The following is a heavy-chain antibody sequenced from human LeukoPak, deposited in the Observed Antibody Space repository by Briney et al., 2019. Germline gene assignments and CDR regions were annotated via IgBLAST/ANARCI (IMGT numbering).Heavy chain of an antibody. Sequence: SETLSLTCAAYGGSLSSYYWNRIRQPPGKGLEWIGEINHSGSTNYNPSLKSRVTISVDTSKNQFSLKLSSVTAADTAVYYCARILASPSVSGGHYWGQGPLVTVSS. CDR2: INHSGST. CDR1: GGSLSSYY. V-gene: IGHV4-34*01. J-gene: IGHJ4*02. CDR3: ARILASPSVSGGHY. D-gene: IGHD3-3*02.